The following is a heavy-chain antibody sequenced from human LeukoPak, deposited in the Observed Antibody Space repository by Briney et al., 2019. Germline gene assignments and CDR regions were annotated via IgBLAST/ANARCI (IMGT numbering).Heavy chain of an antibody. Sequence: PSETLSLTCTVSGGSISSGNYYWSWIRKPAGKGLEWIGRIYTSGSTNYNPSLKSRVTISVDTSKNQFSLKLSSVTAADTAVYYCARAVSFVGTRYFDWPIPSDWFDPWGQGTLVTVSS. D-gene: IGHD3-9*01. J-gene: IGHJ5*02. CDR1: GGSISSGNYY. V-gene: IGHV4-61*02. CDR2: IYTSGST. CDR3: ARAVSFVGTRYFDWPIPSDWFDP.